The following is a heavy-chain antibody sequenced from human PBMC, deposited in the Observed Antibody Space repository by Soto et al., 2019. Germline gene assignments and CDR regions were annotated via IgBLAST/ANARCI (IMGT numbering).Heavy chain of an antibody. J-gene: IGHJ6*02. CDR1: GGTFSSSA. Sequence: EASVKVSCKASGGTFSSSAISWVRQAPGQGLEWMGGIIPICGTANYAQKFQGRVTITADESTSTAYMELSSLRSEDTAVYYCANDSQADILTGYPFYYCGMDFWGQGTTVTVSS. CDR2: IIPICGTA. CDR3: ANDSQADILTGYPFYYCGMDF. D-gene: IGHD3-9*01. V-gene: IGHV1-69*13.